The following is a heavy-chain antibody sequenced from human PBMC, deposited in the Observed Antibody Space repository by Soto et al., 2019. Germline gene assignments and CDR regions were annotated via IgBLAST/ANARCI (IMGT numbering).Heavy chain of an antibody. J-gene: IGHJ4*02. CDR2: IIPIFGTA. Sequence: SVKVSCKASGGTFSSYAISWVRQAPGQGLEWMGGIIPIFGTANYAQKFQGRVTITADESTSTAYMELSSLRSEDTAVYYCARGSSSWPLFDYWGQGTLVTVSS. CDR1: GGTFSSYA. D-gene: IGHD6-13*01. V-gene: IGHV1-69*13. CDR3: ARGSSSWPLFDY.